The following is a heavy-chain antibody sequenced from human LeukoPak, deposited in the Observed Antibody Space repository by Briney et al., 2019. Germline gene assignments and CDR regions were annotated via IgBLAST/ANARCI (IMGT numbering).Heavy chain of an antibody. CDR2: VYYSGNP. CDR3: ARDQYSGRSDY. Sequence: SETLSLTCTVSGGSISNYYWSWIRQPPGKGLECVGYVYYSGNPDYNPSLKSRVTISIDTSKNQFSLRLSSVTAADTAVYYCARDQYSGRSDYWGQGTLVTVPS. V-gene: IGHV4-59*01. CDR1: GGSISNYY. J-gene: IGHJ4*02. D-gene: IGHD1-26*01.